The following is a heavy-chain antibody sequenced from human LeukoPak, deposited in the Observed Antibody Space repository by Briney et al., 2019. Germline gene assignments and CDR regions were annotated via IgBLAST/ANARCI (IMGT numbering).Heavy chain of an antibody. J-gene: IGHJ5*02. CDR3: AREEEQLARGLDP. CDR2: IYTSGST. CDR1: GGSISSSTYY. Sequence: KSSETLSLTCTVSGGSISSSTYYWSWIRQPAGRGLEWIGRIYTSGSTNYNPSLKSRVTMSVDTSKNQFSLKLSSVTAADTAVYYCAREEEQLARGLDPWGQGALVTVSS. D-gene: IGHD6-13*01. V-gene: IGHV4-61*02.